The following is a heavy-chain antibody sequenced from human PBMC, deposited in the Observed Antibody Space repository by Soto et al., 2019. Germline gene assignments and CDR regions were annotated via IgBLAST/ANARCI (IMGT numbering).Heavy chain of an antibody. CDR3: ARDRYDFWSGYISYYYYGTDV. V-gene: IGHV1-18*04. CDR2: ISAYNGNT. D-gene: IGHD3-3*01. Sequence: ASVKVSCKASGYTFTSYGISWVRQAPGQGLEWMGWISAYNGNTNYAQKLQGRVTMTTDTSTSTAYMELRSLRSDDTAVYYCARDRYDFWSGYISYYYYGTDVWGQGTTVTVS. CDR1: GYTFTSYG. J-gene: IGHJ6*02.